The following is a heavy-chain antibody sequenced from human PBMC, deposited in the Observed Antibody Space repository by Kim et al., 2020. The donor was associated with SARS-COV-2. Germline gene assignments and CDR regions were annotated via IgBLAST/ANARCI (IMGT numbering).Heavy chain of an antibody. Sequence: ASVKVSCKASGYTFTSYAMHWVRQAPGQRLEWMGWINAGNGNTKYSQKFQGRVTITRDTSASTAYMELSSLRSEDTAVYYCAAPIGVLQRDAFDIWGQGTMVTVSS. CDR1: GYTFTSYA. D-gene: IGHD1-26*01. J-gene: IGHJ3*02. CDR3: AAPIGVLQRDAFDI. CDR2: INAGNGNT. V-gene: IGHV1-3*01.